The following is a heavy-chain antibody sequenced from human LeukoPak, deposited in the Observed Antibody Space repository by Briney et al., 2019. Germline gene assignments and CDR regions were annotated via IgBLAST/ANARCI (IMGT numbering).Heavy chain of an antibody. CDR2: ISGSGGST. Sequence: TGGSLRFSCAASGFTFSNYAMSWLRQAPGKGLEWVSAISGSGGSTYYADSVKGRFTISRDNSKNTLYLQMNSLRAEDTAVYYCAKDGWYAEYFQHWGQGTLVTVSS. V-gene: IGHV3-23*01. CDR1: GFTFSNYA. CDR3: AKDGWYAEYFQH. D-gene: IGHD6-19*01. J-gene: IGHJ1*01.